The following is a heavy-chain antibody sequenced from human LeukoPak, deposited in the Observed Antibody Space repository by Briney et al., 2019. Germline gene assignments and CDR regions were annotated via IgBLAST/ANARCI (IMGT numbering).Heavy chain of an antibody. J-gene: IGHJ4*02. D-gene: IGHD5-12*01. V-gene: IGHV3-30*03. Sequence: PGGSLRLSCAASGFTFSSYGMHWVRQAPGKGLEWVAVIPYDGSNKYYADSVKGRFTISRDNSKNTLYLQMNSLRAEDTAVYYCARDRGGYDRRGYFDYWGQGTLVTVSS. CDR1: GFTFSSYG. CDR3: ARDRGGYDRRGYFDY. CDR2: IPYDGSNK.